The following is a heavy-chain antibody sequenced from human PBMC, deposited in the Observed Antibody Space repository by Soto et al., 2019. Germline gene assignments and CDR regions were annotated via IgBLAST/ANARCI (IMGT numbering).Heavy chain of an antibody. V-gene: IGHV3-23*01. D-gene: IGHD2-2*01. J-gene: IGHJ2*01. CDR3: ARKILGSTSRPNYWYFDL. CDR1: GFTFINYA. CDR2: ISGGGDAA. Sequence: EVQLLESRGGFVQPGGSLRLSCAGSGFTFINYAMNWVRQAPGKGLEWVSSISGGGDAAFFPDSVRGRFTNSRDNSKNTVTLQMNSLGVDDTAVYYCARKILGSTSRPNYWYFDLWGRGPLVTVSS.